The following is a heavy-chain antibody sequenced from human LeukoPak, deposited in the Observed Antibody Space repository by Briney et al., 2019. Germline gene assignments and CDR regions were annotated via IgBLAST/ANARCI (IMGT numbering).Heavy chain of an antibody. J-gene: IGHJ4*02. CDR1: GFTFSSYA. D-gene: IGHD6-13*01. Sequence: GGSLRLSCAASGFTFSSYAMSWVRQAPGKGLEWVSAISGSGGSTYYADSVKGRFTISGDNSKNTLYLQMNSLRAEDTAVYYCAKVDSSSWYYFDYWGQGTLVTVSS. CDR3: AKVDSSSWYYFDY. CDR2: ISGSGGST. V-gene: IGHV3-23*01.